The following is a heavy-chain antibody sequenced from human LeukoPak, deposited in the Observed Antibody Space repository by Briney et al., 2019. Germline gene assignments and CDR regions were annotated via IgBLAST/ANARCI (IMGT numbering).Heavy chain of an antibody. CDR3: AKAWDYYDSSGLLDY. CDR2: ISGSGGST. V-gene: IGHV3-23*01. J-gene: IGHJ4*02. CDR1: GFTFSSYG. Sequence: GGSLRLSCAASGFTFSSYGMSWVRQAPGKGLEWVSAISGSGGSTYYADSVKGRFTISRDNSKNTLYLQMNSLRAEDTAVYYCAKAWDYYDSSGLLDYWGQGTLVTVSS. D-gene: IGHD3-22*01.